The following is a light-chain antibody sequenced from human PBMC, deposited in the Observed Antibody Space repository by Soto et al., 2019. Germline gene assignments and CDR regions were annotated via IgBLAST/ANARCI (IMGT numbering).Light chain of an antibody. Sequence: EIVLTQSPATLSLSPGERATLSCRASESVSNYLAWYQQKRGQAPRVLIYDASNRAPGIPARFSGSGSGTDFTLTISRLEPEDFAVYYCQQRSNWPITFGEGTRLEIK. CDR1: ESVSNY. J-gene: IGKJ5*01. CDR3: QQRSNWPIT. CDR2: DAS. V-gene: IGKV3-11*01.